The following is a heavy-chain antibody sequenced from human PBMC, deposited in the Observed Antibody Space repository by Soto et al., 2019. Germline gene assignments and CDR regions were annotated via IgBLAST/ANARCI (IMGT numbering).Heavy chain of an antibody. CDR3: AKDRERIATRSIDY. D-gene: IGHD6-6*01. V-gene: IGHV3-23*01. CDR1: GFTFSSYA. CDR2: IMGGGVST. Sequence: EVQLLESGGGLVQPGGSLRLSCAASGFTFSSYAMSWFRKVPGKGLGWVSGIMGGGVSTYYADSVKGRFTISRDNSKSTLYLQMNSLRAEDTAVYYCAKDRERIATRSIDYWGQGTLVTVSS. J-gene: IGHJ4*02.